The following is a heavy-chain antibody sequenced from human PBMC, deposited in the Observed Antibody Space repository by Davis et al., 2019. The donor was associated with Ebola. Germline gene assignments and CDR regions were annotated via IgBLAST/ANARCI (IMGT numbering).Heavy chain of an antibody. CDR1: GGSFSGYY. V-gene: IGHV4-34*01. CDR2: INHSGST. Sequence: SETLSLTCALYGGSFSGYYWSWISQPPGKGLEWIGEINHSGSTNYNPSLKSRVTISVDTSKNQFSLKLSSVTAADTAVYYCARERRIVVVPAAAHYYYYGMDVWGQGTTVTVSS. CDR3: ARERRIVVVPAAAHYYYYGMDV. D-gene: IGHD2-2*01. J-gene: IGHJ6*02.